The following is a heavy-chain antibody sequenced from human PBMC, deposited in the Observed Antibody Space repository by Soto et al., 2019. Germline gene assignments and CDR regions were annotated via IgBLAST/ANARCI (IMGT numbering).Heavy chain of an antibody. J-gene: IGHJ5*02. CDR3: ARINYDILTGYSGEAGLTLSSFDP. Sequence: GSGPTLVNPTQTLTLTCTFSGFSLSTSGMCVSWIRQPPGKALEWLALIDWDDDKYYSTSLKTRLTISKDTSKNQVVLTMTNMDPVDTATYYCARINYDILTGYSGEAGLTLSSFDPWGQGTLVTVSA. D-gene: IGHD3-9*01. CDR1: GFSLSTSGMC. V-gene: IGHV2-70*01. CDR2: IDWDDDK.